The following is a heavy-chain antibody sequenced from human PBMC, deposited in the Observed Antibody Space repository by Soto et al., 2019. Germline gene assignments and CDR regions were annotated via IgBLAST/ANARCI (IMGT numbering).Heavy chain of an antibody. V-gene: IGHV3-11*04. J-gene: IGHJ4*02. CDR2: ISSSGSTI. Sequence: GGSLRLSCAASGFTFSDYYMSWIRQAPGKGLEWVSYISSSGSTIYYADSVKGRFTISRDNAKNSLYLQMNSLRDEDTAVYYCARYRPYGSGSYYKKGGGGFDYWGQGTLVTVSS. CDR1: GFTFSDYY. D-gene: IGHD3-10*01. CDR3: ARYRPYGSGSYYKKGGGGFDY.